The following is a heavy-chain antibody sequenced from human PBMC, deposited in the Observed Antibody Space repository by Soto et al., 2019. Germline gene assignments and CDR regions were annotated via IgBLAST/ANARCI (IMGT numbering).Heavy chain of an antibody. CDR2: ISPYNSNT. CDR3: ARTGGDCTQGVCYDY. D-gene: IGHD2-8*01. CDR1: GYSFTGCS. Sequence: ASVKVSCKASGYSFTGCSMHWMRQAPGQGLEWMGWISPYNSNTHYAQSLLGRVTVTRDTSTSTAYMELRSLRSDDTAVYYCARTGGDCTQGVCYDYWGQGTLVTVSS. J-gene: IGHJ4*02. V-gene: IGHV1-18*04.